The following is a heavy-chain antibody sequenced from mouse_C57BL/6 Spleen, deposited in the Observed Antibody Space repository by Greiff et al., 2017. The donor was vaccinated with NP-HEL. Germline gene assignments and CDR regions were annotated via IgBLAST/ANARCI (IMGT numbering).Heavy chain of an antibody. V-gene: IGHV1-69*01. CDR3: ARTAQAHYFDY. J-gene: IGHJ2*01. Sequence: QVQLKQPGAELVMPGASVKLSCKASGYTFTSYWMHWVKQRPGQGLEWIGEIDPSDSYTNYNQKFKGKSTLTVAKSSSTAYMQLSSLTSEDSAVYYCARTAQAHYFDYWGQGTTLTVSS. CDR2: IDPSDSYT. CDR1: GYTFTSYW. D-gene: IGHD3-2*02.